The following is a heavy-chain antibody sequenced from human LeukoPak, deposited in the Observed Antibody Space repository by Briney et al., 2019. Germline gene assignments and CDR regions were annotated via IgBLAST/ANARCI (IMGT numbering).Heavy chain of an antibody. Sequence: PGGSLRVSCAASGFTFSSYGVHWVRQAPGKGLEWVAVISYDGSNKYYADSVKGRFTISRDNSKNTLYLQMNSLRAEDTAVYYCATPGPLSGYSSSRNWFDPWGQGTLVTVSS. CDR2: ISYDGSNK. CDR3: ATPGPLSGYSSSRNWFDP. J-gene: IGHJ5*02. V-gene: IGHV3-30*03. D-gene: IGHD6-13*01. CDR1: GFTFSSYG.